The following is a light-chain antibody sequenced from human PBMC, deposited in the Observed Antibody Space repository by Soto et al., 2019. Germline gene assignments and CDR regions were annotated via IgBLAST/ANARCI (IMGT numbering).Light chain of an antibody. CDR3: DSYTSTNTLV. CDR1: SGDVGGYNF. V-gene: IGLV2-14*03. J-gene: IGLJ2*01. CDR2: EVT. Sequence: QSALTQPASVSGSPGQSMTISCTGTSGDVGGYNFVSWYQQHPGKAPKLMIYEVTKRPSGVSSRFSGSKSGNTASLTISGLQAEDEANYYCDSYTSTNTLVFGGGTKLTVL.